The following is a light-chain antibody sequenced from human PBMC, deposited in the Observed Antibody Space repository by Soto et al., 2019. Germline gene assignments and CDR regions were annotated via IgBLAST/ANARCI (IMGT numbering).Light chain of an antibody. CDR1: QTVRNNY. J-gene: IGKJ4*01. CDR2: DAS. CDR3: QQFSSYTLT. V-gene: IGKV3-20*01. Sequence: EFVFTQSPGTRSLSPGERATLSCRASQTVRNNYLAWYQQKPGQAPRLLIYDASSRDTGIPDRFSGGGAGTEFTRTISRLEPEDFAVYYCQQFSSYTLTFGGGTKVDIK.